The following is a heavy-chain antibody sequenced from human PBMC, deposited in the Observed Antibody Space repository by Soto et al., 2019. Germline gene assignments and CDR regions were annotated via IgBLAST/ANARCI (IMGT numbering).Heavy chain of an antibody. Sequence: ESGGGVVQPGRSLRLSCAASGFPFSSYGMHWVRQAPGKGLDWVAVIWYDGSNKDYADSVKGRFTISRDNSKNTLYLQMNSLRAEDTAVYYCARGPRRSYSSSWFDHWGQGTLVTVSS. CDR1: GFPFSSYG. J-gene: IGHJ5*02. CDR2: IWYDGSNK. CDR3: ARGPRRSYSSSWFDH. V-gene: IGHV3-33*01. D-gene: IGHD6-19*01.